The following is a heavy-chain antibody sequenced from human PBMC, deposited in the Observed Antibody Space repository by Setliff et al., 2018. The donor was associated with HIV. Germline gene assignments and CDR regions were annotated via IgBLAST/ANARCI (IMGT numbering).Heavy chain of an antibody. J-gene: IGHJ5*02. Sequence: SETLSLTCTVSGGSISSYYWSWIRQPPGKGLEWIGYIYYSGSTNYNPSLKSRVTISVDTSKNQFSLTLRSVTAADTAVYYCARTRSGTYYGEMNWFDPWGQGILVTVSS. V-gene: IGHV4-59*08. CDR3: ARTRSGTYYGEMNWFDP. CDR2: IYYSGST. CDR1: GGSISSYY. D-gene: IGHD3-10*01.